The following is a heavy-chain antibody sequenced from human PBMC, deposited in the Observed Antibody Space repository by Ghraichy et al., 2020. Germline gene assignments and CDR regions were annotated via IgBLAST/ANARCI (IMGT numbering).Heavy chain of an antibody. CDR1: GGSFSGYY. CDR3: ARVRLIWSGYYFDY. J-gene: IGHJ4*02. Sequence: SETLSLTCAVYGGSFSGYYWSWIRQPPGKGLEWIGEINHSGSTNYNPSLKSRVTISVDTSKNQFSLKLSSVTAADTAVYYCARVRLIWSGYYFDYWGQGTLVTVSS. CDR2: INHSGST. D-gene: IGHD3-3*01. V-gene: IGHV4-34*01.